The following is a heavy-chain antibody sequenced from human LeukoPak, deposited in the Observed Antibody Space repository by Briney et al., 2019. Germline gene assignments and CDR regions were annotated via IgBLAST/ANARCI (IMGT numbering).Heavy chain of an antibody. D-gene: IGHD6-6*01. J-gene: IGHJ4*02. Sequence: GGSLRLSCAASGFSFSDYAMHWFRQAPGKGLEWVAVFSSDGINKYYADSVEGRFTVSRDNSINTVYLQMNTLSKEDTAVYYCARGGGIAARQPPANWGRGTLVTVSS. CDR1: GFSFSDYA. V-gene: IGHV3-30-3*01. CDR2: FSSDGINK. CDR3: ARGGGIAARQPPAN.